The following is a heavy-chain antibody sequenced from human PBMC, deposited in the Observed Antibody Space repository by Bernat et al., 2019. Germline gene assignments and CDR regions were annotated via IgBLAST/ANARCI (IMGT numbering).Heavy chain of an antibody. CDR3: AREYCSGGSCYSARGYMDV. CDR2: ISGSGGST. V-gene: IGHV3-23*01. J-gene: IGHJ6*03. CDR1: GFTFSTYT. D-gene: IGHD2-15*01. Sequence: EVQMLDSGGGLVQPGGSLRLSCAGSGFTFSTYTMTWVRQAPGKGLEWVSSISGSGGSTYYADSVKGRFTISRDNSKNTLYLQMNSLRAEDTAVYYCAREYCSGGSCYSARGYMDVWGKGTTVTVSS.